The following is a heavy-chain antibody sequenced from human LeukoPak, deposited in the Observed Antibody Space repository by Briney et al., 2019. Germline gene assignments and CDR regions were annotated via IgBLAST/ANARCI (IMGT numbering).Heavy chain of an antibody. CDR3: ARDSSELYSGYDEFDY. V-gene: IGHV1-46*01. Sequence: ASVKVSCKASGYTFTSYYMHWVRQAPGQGLEWMGIINPSGGSTSYAQKLQGRVTMTTDTSTSTAYMELRSLRSDDTAVYYCARDSSELYSGYDEFDYWGQGTLVTVSS. CDR2: INPSGGST. CDR1: GYTFTSYY. D-gene: IGHD5-12*01. J-gene: IGHJ4*02.